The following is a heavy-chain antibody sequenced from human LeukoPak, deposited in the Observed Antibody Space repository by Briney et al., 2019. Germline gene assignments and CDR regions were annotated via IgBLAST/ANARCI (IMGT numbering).Heavy chain of an antibody. CDR3: ASIAAGGTV. V-gene: IGHV4-34*01. J-gene: IGHJ3*01. CDR1: GGSFSGYY. D-gene: IGHD6-13*01. Sequence: SETLSLTCAVYGGSFSGYYWSWIRQPPGKGLEWIGEINHSGSTNYNPSLKSRVTISVDTSKNQFSLKVNSVTAADTAVYYCASIAAGGTVWGQGAMVTVSS. CDR2: INHSGST.